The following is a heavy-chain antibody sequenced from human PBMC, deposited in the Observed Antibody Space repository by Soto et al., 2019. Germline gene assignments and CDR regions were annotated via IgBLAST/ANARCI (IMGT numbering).Heavy chain of an antibody. CDR2: IKQDGSEK. CDR3: ARSRGYSSGWYRFDY. Sequence: PGGSLRLSCAASGFTFSSYWMSWVRQAPGKGLEWVANIKQDGSEKYYVDSVKGRFTISRDNAKNSLYLQMNSPRAEDTAVYYCARSRGYSSGWYRFDYWGQGTLVTVSS. J-gene: IGHJ4*02. CDR1: GFTFSSYW. V-gene: IGHV3-7*01. D-gene: IGHD6-19*01.